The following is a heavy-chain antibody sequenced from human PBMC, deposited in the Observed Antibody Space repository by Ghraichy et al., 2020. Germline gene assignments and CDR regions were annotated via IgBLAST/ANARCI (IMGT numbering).Heavy chain of an antibody. CDR3: ARGGVVVVAEFDY. J-gene: IGHJ4*02. D-gene: IGHD2-15*01. V-gene: IGHV3-48*03. CDR1: GFTFSSYE. CDR2: ISSSGSTI. Sequence: GGSLRLSCAASGFTFSSYEMNWVRQAPGKGLEWVSYISSSGSTIYYADSVKGRFTISRDNAKNSLYLQMNSLRAEDTAVYYCARGGVVVVAEFDYWGQGTLVTVSS.